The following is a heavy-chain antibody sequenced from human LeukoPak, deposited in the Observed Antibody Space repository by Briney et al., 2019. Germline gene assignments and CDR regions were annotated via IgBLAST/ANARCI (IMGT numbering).Heavy chain of an antibody. CDR3: ARGHSSNWGDFDY. CDR2: INGGGSST. CDR1: GFTFSSYW. J-gene: IGHJ4*02. D-gene: IGHD7-27*01. Sequence: PGGSLRLSCAASGFTFSSYWMHWVRQAPGKGLVWVSRINGGGSSTNYADSVKGRFTISRDKAKNTLYLQMNSLRGEATAVYYCARGHSSNWGDFDYWGQGTLVIASS. V-gene: IGHV3-74*01.